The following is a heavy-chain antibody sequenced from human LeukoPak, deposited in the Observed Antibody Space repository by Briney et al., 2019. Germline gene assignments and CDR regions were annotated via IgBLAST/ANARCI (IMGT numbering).Heavy chain of an antibody. J-gene: IGHJ4*02. CDR3: ARAVPNIGHFDY. CDR2: IYYSGST. V-gene: IGHV4-39*01. CDR1: GGSISSSSYY. Sequence: SETLSLTCTVSGGSISSSSYYWGWIRQPPGKGLEWIGSIYYSGSTYYNPSLKSRITISVDTSKNQFSLKLSSVTAADTAVYYCARAVPNIGHFDYWGQGTLVTVSS.